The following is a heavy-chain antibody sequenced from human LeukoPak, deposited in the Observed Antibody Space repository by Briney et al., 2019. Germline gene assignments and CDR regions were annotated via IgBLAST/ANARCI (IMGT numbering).Heavy chain of an antibody. CDR3: AKCRWDIVVVPAAIYYFDY. Sequence: PRASLRLSSAASGFTFSSSSMSRGRPAPGEGVGWGSAICGSGGSTYYADSVKGRFTISRDNSKNTLYLQMNSLRAEDTAVYYCAKCRWDIVVVPAAIYYFDYWGQGTLVTVSS. J-gene: IGHJ4*02. V-gene: IGHV3-23*01. CDR1: GFTFSSSS. CDR2: ICGSGGST. D-gene: IGHD2-2*02.